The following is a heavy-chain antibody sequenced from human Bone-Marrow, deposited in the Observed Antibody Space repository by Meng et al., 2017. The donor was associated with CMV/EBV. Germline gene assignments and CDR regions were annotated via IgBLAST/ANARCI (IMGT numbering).Heavy chain of an antibody. CDR2: DSD. J-gene: IGHJ4*02. CDR3: AKDAFHTGYFSRGALAD. V-gene: IGHV3-43*01. D-gene: IGHD3-9*01. Sequence: RGSLRLSCEASGFIFEDYSMHWVRQAPGKALEWVCDSDNCAESLKGRFTISRDNNKSTFYLEMISLRPEDTAMYYCAKDAFHTGYFSRGALADWGRGNRVNGAS. CDR1: GFIFEDYS.